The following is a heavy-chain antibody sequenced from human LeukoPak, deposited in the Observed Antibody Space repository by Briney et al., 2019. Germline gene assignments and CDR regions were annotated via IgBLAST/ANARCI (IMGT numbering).Heavy chain of an antibody. CDR2: ISYDGSNK. Sequence: GGSLRLSCAASGFTFSSYAMHWVRQAPGKGLEWVAVISYDGSNKYYADSVKGRFTISRDNSKNTLYLQMNRLRAEDTAVYYCASYRTYGDYVSDYWGQGTLVTVSS. CDR3: ASYRTYGDYVSDY. V-gene: IGHV3-30*04. D-gene: IGHD4-17*01. J-gene: IGHJ4*02. CDR1: GFTFSSYA.